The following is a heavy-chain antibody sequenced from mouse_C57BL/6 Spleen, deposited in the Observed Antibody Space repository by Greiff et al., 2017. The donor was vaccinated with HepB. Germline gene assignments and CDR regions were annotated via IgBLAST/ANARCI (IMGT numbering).Heavy chain of an antibody. CDR1: GFTIKNTY. D-gene: IGHD1-1*01. Sequence: EVQLVESVAELVRPGASVKLSCTASGFTIKNTYMHWVKQRPEQGLEWIGRIDPANGNTTYAPTFQGKATITADTSSNTAYLQLSSLTSEDTAIYYCARRGITTVVFDYWGQGTTLTVSS. CDR2: IDPANGNT. CDR3: ARRGITTVVFDY. V-gene: IGHV14-3*01. J-gene: IGHJ2*01.